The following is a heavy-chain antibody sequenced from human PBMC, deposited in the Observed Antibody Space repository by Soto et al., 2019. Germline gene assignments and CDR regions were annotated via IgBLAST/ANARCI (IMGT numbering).Heavy chain of an antibody. CDR2: IYPGDSDT. J-gene: IGHJ6*02. D-gene: IGHD3-9*01. CDR3: ARQGLYDILTGYYQPYYYYGMEV. Sequence: PEESLKISCKGSGYSFTSYWIGWVRQMPGKGLEWMGIIYPGDSDTRYSPSFQGQVTISADKSISTAYLQWSSLKASDTAMYYCARQGLYDILTGYYQPYYYYGMEVWGQGTTVTVSS. CDR1: GYSFTSYW. V-gene: IGHV5-51*01.